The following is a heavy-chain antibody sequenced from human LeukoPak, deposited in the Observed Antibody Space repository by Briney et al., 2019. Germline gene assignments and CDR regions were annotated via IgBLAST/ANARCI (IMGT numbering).Heavy chain of an antibody. D-gene: IGHD3-22*01. CDR1: GYTFTSYD. CDR2: MNPNSGNT. CDR3: AREFDSSGYGSFDY. V-gene: IGHV1-8*03. Sequence: ASVKVSCKASGYTFTSYDINWVRQATGQGLEWMGWMNPNSGNTGYAQKFQGRVTITGNTSISTAYMELSSLRSEDTAVYYCAREFDSSGYGSFDYWGQGTLVIVSS. J-gene: IGHJ4*02.